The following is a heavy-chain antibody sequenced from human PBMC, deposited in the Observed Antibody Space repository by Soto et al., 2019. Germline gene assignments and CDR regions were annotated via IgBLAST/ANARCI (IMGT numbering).Heavy chain of an antibody. V-gene: IGHV4-31*03. Sequence: QVHLQESGPGLVKPSQTLSLACSVSGESITSLGYYWTWVRQPPGKGLEWIGFVSYTGRPFPNSALRSRVTISRPTSPIQFFLAVKPVTVPDTAMYFCTRGDYWGQGVLVTVSS. J-gene: IGHJ4*02. CDR2: VSYTGRP. CDR1: GESITSLGYY. CDR3: TRGDY.